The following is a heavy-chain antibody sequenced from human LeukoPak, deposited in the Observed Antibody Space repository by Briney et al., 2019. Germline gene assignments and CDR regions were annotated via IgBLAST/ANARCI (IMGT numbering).Heavy chain of an antibody. D-gene: IGHD2-15*01. J-gene: IGHJ4*02. Sequence: SETLSLTCTVSGGSISGTDLYWGWIRQLPGKGLEWIGNIHSTGNSFCNPSLKSRVTISIDTSKNQFSLKLSSVTAADTAVYYCEKDSHLDVWGQGTLVTVSS. CDR1: GGSISGTDLY. CDR3: EKDSHLDV. V-gene: IGHV4-39*01. CDR2: IHSTGNS.